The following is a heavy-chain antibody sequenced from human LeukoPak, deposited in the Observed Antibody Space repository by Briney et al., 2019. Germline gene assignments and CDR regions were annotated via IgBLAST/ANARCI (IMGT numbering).Heavy chain of an antibody. CDR2: IYYSGST. CDR1: GGSISSSSYY. J-gene: IGHJ4*02. D-gene: IGHD3-3*01. V-gene: IGHV4-39*01. Sequence: SETLSLTCTVSGGSISSSSYYWGWIRQSPGKGLEWIGSIYYSGSTYYNPSLKSRVTISVDTSKNQFSLKLSSVTAADTAVYYCARQGYDFWSGYYYFDYWGQGTLVTVSS. CDR3: ARQGYDFWSGYYYFDY.